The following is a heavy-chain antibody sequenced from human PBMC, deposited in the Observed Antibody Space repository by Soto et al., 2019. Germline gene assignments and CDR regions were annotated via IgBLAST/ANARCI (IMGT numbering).Heavy chain of an antibody. CDR2: IDPSDSYT. CDR1: GYSFTSYW. Sequence: PGESLKISCKGSGYSFTSYWISWVRQMPGKGLEWMGRIDPSDSYTNYSPSFQGHVTISADKSISTAYLQWSSLKASDTAMYYCARLLPSIAAAGMGNTFDYWGQGTLVTVSS. D-gene: IGHD6-13*01. J-gene: IGHJ4*02. CDR3: ARLLPSIAAAGMGNTFDY. V-gene: IGHV5-10-1*01.